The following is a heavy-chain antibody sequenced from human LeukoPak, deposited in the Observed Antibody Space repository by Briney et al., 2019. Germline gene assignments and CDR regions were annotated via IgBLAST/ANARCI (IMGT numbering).Heavy chain of an antibody. J-gene: IGHJ4*02. CDR3: ARAVVQFCSRAYYFDY. D-gene: IGHD3-10*02. V-gene: IGHV3-23*01. CDR1: GFTFSSYA. CDR2: ISGGSGST. Sequence: GGSLRLSCAASGFTFSSYAMSWVRRAPGKGLEWVSAISGGSGSTYYADSVKGRFTISRDNAKNSLYLQMNSLRAEDTAVYYCARAVVQFCSRAYYFDYWGQGTLVTVSS.